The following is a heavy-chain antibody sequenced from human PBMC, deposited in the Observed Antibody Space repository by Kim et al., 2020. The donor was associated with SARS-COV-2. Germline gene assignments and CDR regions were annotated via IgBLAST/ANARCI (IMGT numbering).Heavy chain of an antibody. J-gene: IGHJ3*02. D-gene: IGHD3-10*01. CDR2: IYHSGST. V-gene: IGHV4-4*02. CDR3: ARRGGGSPDAFDI. CDR1: GGSISSSNW. Sequence: SETLSLTCAVSGGSISSSNWWSWVRQPPGKGLEWIGEIYHSGSTNYNPSLKSRVTISVDKSKNQFSLKLSSVTAADTAVYYCARRGGGSPDAFDIWGQGTMVTVSS.